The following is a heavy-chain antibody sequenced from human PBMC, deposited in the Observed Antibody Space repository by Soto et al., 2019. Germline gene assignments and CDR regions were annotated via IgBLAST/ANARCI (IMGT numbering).Heavy chain of an antibody. D-gene: IGHD3-16*01. CDR3: ARLGAYFQALDS. CDR2: IYFAGTT. V-gene: IGHV4-59*08. CDR1: NGSISPNY. Sequence: QVQLQESGPGLVKPSETLSLTCTVSNGSISPNYWSWIRQPPGKGLEWIGYIYFAGTTTYNPSLKSRVHLSLDASKNRFSLRLTSVTAADTAVYYCARLGAYFQALDSWGQGTLVTVSS. J-gene: IGHJ4*02.